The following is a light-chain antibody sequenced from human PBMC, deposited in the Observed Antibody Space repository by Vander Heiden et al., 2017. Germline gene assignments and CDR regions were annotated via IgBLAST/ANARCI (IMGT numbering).Light chain of an antibody. V-gene: IGLV2-8*01. J-gene: IGLJ2*01. Sequence: QPARPHPPPPSGSPGQPLTISCAGTSSDVGGYNYVSWYQQHPGKDPKRMIYEVSKRPSGVPERFSGSKSGNTASLTISGLQAEDEADYYCSSYAGSNNLVFGGGTKLTVL. CDR3: SSYAGSNNLV. CDR2: EVS. CDR1: SSDVGGYNY.